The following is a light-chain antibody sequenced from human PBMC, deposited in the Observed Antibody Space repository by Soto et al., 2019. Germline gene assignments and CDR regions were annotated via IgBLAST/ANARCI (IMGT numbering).Light chain of an antibody. J-gene: IGKJ3*01. V-gene: IGKV1-5*01. CDR3: QQYGSSQFT. CDR2: DVS. CDR1: QSIGDS. Sequence: DIQMTQSPSTLSASVGDRVTITCRASQSIGDSLAWYQQKPGKAPYLLISDVSSLERGVPSRFSGSGSGTEFTLTISRLEPEDFAVYYCQQYGSSQFTFGPGTKVDIK.